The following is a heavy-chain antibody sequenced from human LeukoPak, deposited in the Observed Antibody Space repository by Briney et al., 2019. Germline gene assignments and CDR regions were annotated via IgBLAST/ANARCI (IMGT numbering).Heavy chain of an antibody. Sequence: SETLSLTCTVSGGSISSSSYYWGWIRQPPGKGLEWIGSIYYSGSTYYNPSLKSRVTISVDTSKNQFSLKLSSVTAADTAVYYCARHVDTAMFFIDWFDPWGRGTLVTVSS. CDR1: GGSISSSSYY. V-gene: IGHV4-39*01. CDR2: IYYSGST. J-gene: IGHJ5*02. D-gene: IGHD5-18*01. CDR3: ARHVDTAMFFIDWFDP.